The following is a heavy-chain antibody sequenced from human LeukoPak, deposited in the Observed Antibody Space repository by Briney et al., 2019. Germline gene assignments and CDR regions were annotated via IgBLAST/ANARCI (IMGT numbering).Heavy chain of an antibody. CDR3: ARYSSSWYPARAFDI. V-gene: IGHV4-59*01. CDR1: GGSISSYY. J-gene: IGHJ3*02. Sequence: SETLSLTCTVSGGSISSYYWSWIRQPPGKGLERIGNIYYSGSTNYNPSLKSRVTISVDTSKNQFSLKLSSVTAADTAVYYCARYSSSWYPARAFDIWAKGQWSPSLQ. CDR2: IYYSGST. D-gene: IGHD6-13*01.